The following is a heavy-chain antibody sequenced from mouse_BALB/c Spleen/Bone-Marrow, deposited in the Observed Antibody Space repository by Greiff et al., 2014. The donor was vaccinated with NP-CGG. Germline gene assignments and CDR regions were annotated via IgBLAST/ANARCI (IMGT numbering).Heavy chain of an antibody. CDR3: ARWGITLAY. CDR2: INPSNGRT. V-gene: IGHV1S81*02. J-gene: IGHJ3*01. Sequence: VQLQESGAELVKPGASVKPSCKASGYTFTSYWMHWVKQRPGQGLEWIGEINPSNGRTNYNEKFKSKATLTVDKSSSTAYMQLSSLTSEDSAVYYCARWGITLAYWGQGTLVTVSA. D-gene: IGHD2-4*01. CDR1: GYTFTSYW.